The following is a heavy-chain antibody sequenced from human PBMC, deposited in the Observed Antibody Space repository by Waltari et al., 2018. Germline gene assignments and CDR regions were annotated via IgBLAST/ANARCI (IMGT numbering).Heavy chain of an antibody. V-gene: IGHV4-38-2*02. D-gene: IGHD2-2*01. J-gene: IGHJ5*02. CDR1: GYSISSGYY. CDR3: AREAGSTSWFDP. CDR2: IYHSGST. Sequence: QVQLQESGPGLVKPSEPLSLTCAVSGYSISSGYYWGWIRQPPGKGLEWIGSIYHSGSTYYNPSLKSRVTISVDTSKNQFSLKLSSVTAADTAVYYCAREAGSTSWFDPWGQGTLVTVSS.